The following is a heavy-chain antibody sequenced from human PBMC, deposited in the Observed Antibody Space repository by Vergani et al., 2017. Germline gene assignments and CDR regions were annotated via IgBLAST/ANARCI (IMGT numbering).Heavy chain of an antibody. CDR2: INHSGST. CDR1: GFTFSSAW. D-gene: IGHD3-22*01. V-gene: IGHV4-4*02. CDR3: ARSGDSSDVDF. Sequence: VQPVESGGGLVKPGGSLRLSCTTSGFTFSSAWMSWVRQAPGKGLEWIGEINHSGSTNYNPSLKSRVTISVDTSKNQFSLKLSSVTAADTAVYYCARSGDSSDVDFWGQGTLVTVSS. J-gene: IGHJ4*02.